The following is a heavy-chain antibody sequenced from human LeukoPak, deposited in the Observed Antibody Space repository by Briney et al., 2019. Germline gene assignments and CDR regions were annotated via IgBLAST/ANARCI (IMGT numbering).Heavy chain of an antibody. CDR2: INPNSGDP. J-gene: IGHJ6*03. CDR3: ARSARHCNNGVCFTDYYIDL. Sequence: GASVKVSCKASEYTFTDSYIHWVRQAPGQGLEWMGRINPNSGDPNYPQKFQGRVTMTRDTSISTAYMEMSSLTSDDTAVYYCARSARHCNNGVCFTDYYIDLWGKGTTVIVSS. D-gene: IGHD2-8*01. V-gene: IGHV1-2*06. CDR1: EYTFTDSY.